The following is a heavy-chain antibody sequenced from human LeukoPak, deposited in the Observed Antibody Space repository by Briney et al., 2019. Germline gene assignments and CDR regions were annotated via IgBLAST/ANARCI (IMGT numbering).Heavy chain of an antibody. Sequence: SQTLSLTCAVSGDSVTSGGYYWTWIRHHPGKGLEWIGYISNSGTTSYNPSLKSRVSISVDTSHNQFSLRLTSVTAADTAVYYCARDVVVTSSPDAFEIWGEGTMVTVSS. CDR2: ISNSGTT. J-gene: IGHJ3*02. CDR3: ARDVVVTSSPDAFEI. CDR1: GDSVTSGGYY. V-gene: IGHV4-31*11. D-gene: IGHD2-21*02.